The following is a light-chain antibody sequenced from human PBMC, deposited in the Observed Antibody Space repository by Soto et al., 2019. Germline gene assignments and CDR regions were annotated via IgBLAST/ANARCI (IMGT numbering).Light chain of an antibody. Sequence: QSALTQPASVSGSPGQSITISCTGTSSDVGGYNYVSWYQQHAGKAPKHMIYDVSNRPSGVSNRFSGSKSGNTASLTISGLQAEDEADYYCSSYTRSSTYVCGTGTKLTVL. CDR2: DVS. CDR1: SSDVGGYNY. J-gene: IGLJ1*01. CDR3: SSYTRSSTYV. V-gene: IGLV2-14*01.